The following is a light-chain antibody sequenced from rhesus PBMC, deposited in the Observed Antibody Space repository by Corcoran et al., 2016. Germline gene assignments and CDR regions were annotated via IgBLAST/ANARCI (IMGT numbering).Light chain of an antibody. J-gene: IGKJ1*01. CDR2: GGS. Sequence: DIVMTQTPLSLPITPGEPASISCRSSQSLLHRNGNTYLHWYLQKPGPSPTLLFYGGSNRASGVPYRFRGSGSGTDFTLKISKVEAEDVGVYSCVQAIAFPWTFGQGAKVEIK. CDR3: VQAIAFPWT. CDR1: QSLLHRNGNTY. V-gene: IGKV2-72*01.